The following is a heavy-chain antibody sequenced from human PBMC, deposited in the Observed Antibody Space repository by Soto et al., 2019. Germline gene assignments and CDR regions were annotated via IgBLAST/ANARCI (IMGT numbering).Heavy chain of an antibody. CDR2: ISPSGGST. CDR1: GYTFTSYY. D-gene: IGHD3-3*01. V-gene: IGHV1-46*01. CDR3: AGTYYDFWSGYYPYGMDV. Sequence: GASVKVSCKASGYTFTSYYMHWVRQAPGQGLEWMGIISPSGGSTSYAQKFQGRVTMTRDTSTSTVYVELSSLRSEDTAVYYCAGTYYDFWSGYYPYGMDVWGQGTTVTVSS. J-gene: IGHJ6*02.